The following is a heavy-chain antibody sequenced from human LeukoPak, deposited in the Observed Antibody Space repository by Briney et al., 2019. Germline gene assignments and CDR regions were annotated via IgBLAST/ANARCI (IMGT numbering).Heavy chain of an antibody. CDR1: GFTFSSYW. D-gene: IGHD3/OR15-3a*01. J-gene: IGHJ2*01. V-gene: IGHV3-7*03. CDR2: IKQDGSEK. Sequence: GGSLRLSCAASGFTFSSYWMSWVRQAPGKGLEWVANIKQDGSEKYYVDSVKGRFTISRDNSKNTLYLQMNSLRAEDTAVYYCAKDWTGTKPFDLWGRGTLVTVSS. CDR3: AKDWTGTKPFDL.